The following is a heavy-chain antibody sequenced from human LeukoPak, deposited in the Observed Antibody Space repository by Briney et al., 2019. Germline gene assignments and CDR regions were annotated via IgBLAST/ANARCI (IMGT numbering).Heavy chain of an antibody. V-gene: IGHV4-39*07. CDR3: ARAYDTSGYYPEFDY. CDR1: GGSFTDYY. J-gene: IGHJ4*02. D-gene: IGHD3-22*01. Sequence: SETLSLTCTVSGGSFTDYYWGWIRQPPGKGLEWIGSIYYRGNTFYNPSLRNRVSISIDTSKGRFSLNLNSVTAADTAVYYCARAYDTSGYYPEFDYWGQGTLVTVSS. CDR2: IYYRGNT.